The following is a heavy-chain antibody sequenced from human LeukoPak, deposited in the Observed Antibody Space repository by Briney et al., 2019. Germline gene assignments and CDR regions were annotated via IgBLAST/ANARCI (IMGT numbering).Heavy chain of an antibody. CDR2: IYYSGST. CDR3: ARAYRSMRFAFFDY. CDR1: GGSIGSYY. D-gene: IGHD2/OR15-2a*01. J-gene: IGHJ4*02. V-gene: IGHV4-59*01. Sequence: SETLSLTCTVSGGSIGSYYWSWIRQPPGKGLEWIGYIYYSGSTNYNPSLKSRVTISVDTSKNQFSLKLSSVTAADTAVYYCARAYRSMRFAFFDYWGQGTLVTVSS.